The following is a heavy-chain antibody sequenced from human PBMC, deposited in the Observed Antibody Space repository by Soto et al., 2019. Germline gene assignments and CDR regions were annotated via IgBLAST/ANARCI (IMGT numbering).Heavy chain of an antibody. CDR2: IYSGGST. J-gene: IGHJ3*02. Sequence: EVQLVETGGGLIQPGGSLRLSCAASGFTVSSNYMSWVRQAPGKGLEWVSVIYSGGSTYYADSVKGRFTISSDNSKNTLYLQMNSLRAEDTAVYYCARTTPGIAVAGAFDIWGQGTMVTVSS. CDR1: GFTVSSNY. CDR3: ARTTPGIAVAGAFDI. D-gene: IGHD6-19*01. V-gene: IGHV3-53*02.